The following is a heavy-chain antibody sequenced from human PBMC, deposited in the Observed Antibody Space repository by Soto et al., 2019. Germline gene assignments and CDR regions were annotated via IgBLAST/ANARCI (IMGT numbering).Heavy chain of an antibody. CDR2: IGAGGDT. D-gene: IGHD6-13*01. J-gene: IGHJ2*01. Sequence: EEQLVESGGGLVQPGGSLRLSCAASGFTFSSSDMHWVSQVTGKGLEWVSAIGAGGDTYYPDSVKGRFTISRENAKNSLCLQMNSLRDEDTAVYFCAREGRSSTWYDWYFDLWGRGTLVTVSS. V-gene: IGHV3-13*01. CDR3: AREGRSSTWYDWYFDL. CDR1: GFTFSSSD.